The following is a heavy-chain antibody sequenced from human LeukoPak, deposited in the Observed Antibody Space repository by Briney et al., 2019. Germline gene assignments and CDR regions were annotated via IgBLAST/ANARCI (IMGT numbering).Heavy chain of an antibody. J-gene: IGHJ4*02. CDR1: GGSISSHY. V-gene: IGHV4-59*11. CDR2: IYYSGST. CDR3: ARRCGVLDSRDSRYYFDH. D-gene: IGHD3-22*01. Sequence: PSETLSLTCIVSGGSISSHYRSWIRQPPGKGLEYIGYIYYSGSTDYNPSLKSRVTISLDTSKNQFSLNLTSVTAADTAVYYCARRCGVLDSRDSRYYFDHWGQGTLVTVSS.